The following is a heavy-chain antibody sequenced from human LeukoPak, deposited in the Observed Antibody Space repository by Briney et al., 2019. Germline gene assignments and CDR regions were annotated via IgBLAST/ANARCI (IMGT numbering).Heavy chain of an antibody. CDR2: IRSEAYGGTT. J-gene: IGHJ3*02. D-gene: IGHD3-22*01. CDR3: TREATYCYESSGHDAFDI. CDR1: GFTFGDYA. Sequence: GRSLRLSCTASGFTFGDYAMSWFRQAPGKGLEWVGFIRSEAYGGTTEYAASVKGRFTISRDDSKSIAYLQMNSLKTEDTAVYYCTREATYCYESSGHDAFDIWGQGTMVTVSP. V-gene: IGHV3-49*03.